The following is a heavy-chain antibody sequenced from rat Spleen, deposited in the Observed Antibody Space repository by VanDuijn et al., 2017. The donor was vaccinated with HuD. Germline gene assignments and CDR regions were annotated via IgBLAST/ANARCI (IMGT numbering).Heavy chain of an antibody. CDR2: ISSDGGST. CDR3: STTWNFAY. J-gene: IGHJ2*01. CDR1: GFTFSDYN. V-gene: IGHV5-20*01. Sequence: EVQLVESGGGLVQPGRSLKLSCAASGFTFSDYNMAWVRQAPTKGLEWVASISSDGGSTYYRDSVKGRFTISRDNAKSTLYLQMDSLRSEDTATYYCSTTWNFAYWGQGVMVTVSS.